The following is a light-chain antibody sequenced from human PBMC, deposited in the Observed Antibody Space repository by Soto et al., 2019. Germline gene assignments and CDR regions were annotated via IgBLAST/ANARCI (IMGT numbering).Light chain of an antibody. J-gene: IGKJ1*01. V-gene: IGKV3-15*01. Sequence: EIVMTQSPGTLSVSPGERATLSCRASQSVSSNLAWYQQKPGQAPRLLIYGAFTRATGIPARFSGSGSGTELSLTISSLQSEEFAVYYGEEYNSWADTFGQGTKVEI. CDR1: QSVSSN. CDR3: EEYNSWADT. CDR2: GAF.